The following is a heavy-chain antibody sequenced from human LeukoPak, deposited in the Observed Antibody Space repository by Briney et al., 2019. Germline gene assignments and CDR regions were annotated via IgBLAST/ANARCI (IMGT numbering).Heavy chain of an antibody. D-gene: IGHD2-15*01. CDR3: AKQLGYCSDGSCYFPY. V-gene: IGHV3-33*06. CDR2: IWYDGSLQ. J-gene: IGHJ4*02. Sequence: GGSLRLSCAASGFTFSSYGMHWVRQAPGKGLEWVAVIWYDGSLQYYVDSVKGRFTISRDNSKNTLYLQTNSLRAEDAAVYYCAKQLGYCSDGSCYFPYWGQGTLVTVSS. CDR1: GFTFSSYG.